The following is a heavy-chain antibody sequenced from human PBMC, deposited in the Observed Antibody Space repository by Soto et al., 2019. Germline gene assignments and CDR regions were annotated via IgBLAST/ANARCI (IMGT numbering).Heavy chain of an antibody. D-gene: IGHD3-22*01. V-gene: IGHV3-33*01. J-gene: IGHJ4*02. CDR2: IWYDGSNK. CDR3: ARGLHYYDGSGYYFP. CDR1: GVTFSSYS. Sequence: PGGSLRLSCAASGVTFSSYSMHWVRQAPGKGLEWVAVIWYDGSNKYYADSVKGRFTISRDNAKNSLYLQMNSLRAEDTAVYYCARGLHYYDGSGYYFPWGQGTLVTVSS.